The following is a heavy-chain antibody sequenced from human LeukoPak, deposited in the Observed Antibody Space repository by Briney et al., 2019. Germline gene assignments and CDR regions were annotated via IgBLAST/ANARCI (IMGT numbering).Heavy chain of an antibody. CDR2: VYYSGST. J-gene: IGHJ4*02. CDR3: ARANYDVLTGNYAFDY. CDR1: GGSISSSSYY. D-gene: IGHD3-9*01. Sequence: SETLSLTCTVSGGSISSSSYYWAWIRQPPGKGLEWIGSVYYSGSTYYNPSLKSRVTISVDTSKNQFSLKLSSVTAADTALYFCARANYDVLTGNYAFDYWGQGILVTVSS. V-gene: IGHV4-39*07.